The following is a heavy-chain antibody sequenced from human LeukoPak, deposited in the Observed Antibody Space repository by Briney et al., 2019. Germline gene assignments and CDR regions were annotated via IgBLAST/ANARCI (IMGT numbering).Heavy chain of an antibody. Sequence: PSETLSLTCTVSGGSISSYYWSWIRQPPGKGLEWIGYIYYSGSTNYNPSLKSRVTISVDTSKNQFSLKLSSVTAADTAVCYCARGPLAAAGTLTYYYYGMDVWGQGTTVTVSS. CDR3: ARGPLAAAGTLTYYYYGMDV. J-gene: IGHJ6*02. D-gene: IGHD6-13*01. V-gene: IGHV4-59*12. CDR1: GGSISSYY. CDR2: IYYSGST.